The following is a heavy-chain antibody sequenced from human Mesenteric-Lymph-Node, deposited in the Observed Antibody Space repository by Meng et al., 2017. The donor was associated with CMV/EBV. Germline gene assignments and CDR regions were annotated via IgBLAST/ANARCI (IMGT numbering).Heavy chain of an antibody. D-gene: IGHD4-17*01. Sequence: GSLRLSCTVSGGSISSSSYYWGWIRQPPGKGLEWIGSIYYSGSTYYNPSLKSRVTISVDTSKNQFSLKLGSVTAADTAVYYCARHEMTTVTTNWFDPWGQGTLVTVSS. CDR2: IYYSGST. CDR3: ARHEMTTVTTNWFDP. V-gene: IGHV4-39*01. CDR1: GGSISSSSYY. J-gene: IGHJ5*02.